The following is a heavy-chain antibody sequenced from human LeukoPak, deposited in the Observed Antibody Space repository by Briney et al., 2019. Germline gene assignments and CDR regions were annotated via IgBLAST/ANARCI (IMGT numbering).Heavy chain of an antibody. CDR1: GFTFSSYD. Sequence: QSGGSLRLSCAASGFTFSSYDMHWVRQATGKGLEWVSAIGTAGDTYYPGSVKGRFTISRENAKNSLYLQMNSLRAGDTAVYYCARARPTLDLDYWGQGTLVTVSS. CDR3: ARARPTLDLDY. J-gene: IGHJ4*02. V-gene: IGHV3-13*01. D-gene: IGHD4-17*01. CDR2: IGTAGDT.